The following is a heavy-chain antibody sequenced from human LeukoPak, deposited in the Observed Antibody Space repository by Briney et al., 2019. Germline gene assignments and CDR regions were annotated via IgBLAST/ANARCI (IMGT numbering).Heavy chain of an antibody. CDR3: ARDRPYYYDSSAYYPDF. CDR1: VYSFTSYG. J-gene: IGHJ4*02. CDR2: ISGYNGNT. Sequence: GASVKVSCKAAVYSFTSYGISWVRQAPGQGREWMGWISGYNGNTNYAQRLQGRVTMTTDTYTSTAYMELRSLSSDDTAVYYCARDRPYYYDSSAYYPDFWGQGRLVTVSS. V-gene: IGHV1-18*01. D-gene: IGHD3-22*01.